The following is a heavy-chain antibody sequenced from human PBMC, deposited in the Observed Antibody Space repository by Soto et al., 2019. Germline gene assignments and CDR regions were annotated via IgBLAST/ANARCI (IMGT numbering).Heavy chain of an antibody. CDR2: IYYSGST. J-gene: IGHJ6*04. V-gene: IGHV4-59*01. CDR3: ARGSTSLYFHGLHV. D-gene: IGHD2-2*01. CDR1: GGSISPYS. Sequence: SETLSLTCTVSGGSISPYSWSWIRQPPGKGLEWIGNIYYSGSTYYKPSLKGRVTISLDTSNNRLPRMLSSVIAADTAVYYCARGSTSLYFHGLHVWAKGP.